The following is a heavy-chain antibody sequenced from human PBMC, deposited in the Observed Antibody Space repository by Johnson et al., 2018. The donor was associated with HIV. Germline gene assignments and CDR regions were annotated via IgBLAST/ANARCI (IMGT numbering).Heavy chain of an antibody. Sequence: VQLVESGGGLVKPGGSLRLSCAASGFTFSNAWMSWVRQAPGKGLEWVGRIKSKTDGGTTDYAAPVKGRFTISRDDSKNTLYLQMNNLKTEDTAVYYCNTDHYHYNFWSGYHDAFDMWGQGTMVTVSS. CDR2: IKSKTDGGTT. J-gene: IGHJ3*02. V-gene: IGHV3-15*01. D-gene: IGHD3-3*01. CDR3: NTDHYHYNFWSGYHDAFDM. CDR1: GFTFSNAW.